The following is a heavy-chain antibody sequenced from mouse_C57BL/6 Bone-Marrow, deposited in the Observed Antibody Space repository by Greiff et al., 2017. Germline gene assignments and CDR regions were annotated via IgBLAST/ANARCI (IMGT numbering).Heavy chain of an antibody. J-gene: IGHJ2*01. D-gene: IGHD3-3*01. CDR3: ARLGGTFDY. Sequence: EVQLQESGGDLVKPGGSLKLSCAASGFTFSSYGMSWVRQTPDKRLEWVATISSGGSYTYYPDSVKGRFTISRDNAKNTLYLQMSSLKSEDTAMYYCARLGGTFDYWGQGTTLTVSS. V-gene: IGHV5-6*01. CDR1: GFTFSSYG. CDR2: ISSGGSYT.